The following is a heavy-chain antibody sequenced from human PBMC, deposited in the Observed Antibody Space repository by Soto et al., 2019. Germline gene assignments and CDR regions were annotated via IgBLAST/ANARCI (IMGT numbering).Heavy chain of an antibody. Sequence: GASVKVSCKASGYTFTSYGISWVRQAPGQGLEWMGWISAYNGNTNYAQKLQGRVTMTTDTSTSTAYMELSSLRSEDTAVYYCARGSYYDSSGYGMDVWGQGTTVTVSS. J-gene: IGHJ6*02. D-gene: IGHD3-22*01. CDR2: ISAYNGNT. CDR3: ARGSYYDSSGYGMDV. CDR1: GYTFTSYG. V-gene: IGHV1-18*01.